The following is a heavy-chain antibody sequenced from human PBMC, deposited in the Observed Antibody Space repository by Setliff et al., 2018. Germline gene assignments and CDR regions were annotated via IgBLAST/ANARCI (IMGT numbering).Heavy chain of an antibody. CDR3: ASRDCGGDCYPYYYYGMDV. CDR2: ISTSSSII. CDR1: GFTFGSYS. J-gene: IGHJ6*02. V-gene: IGHV3-48*01. D-gene: IGHD2-21*02. Sequence: PGGSLRLSCAASGFTFGSYSMNWVRQAPGKGLEWVSYISTSSSIIYYADSVKGRFTISRDNAKNSLYLQMNSLRVEDTAVYYCASRDCGGDCYPYYYYGMDVWGQGTTVTVSS.